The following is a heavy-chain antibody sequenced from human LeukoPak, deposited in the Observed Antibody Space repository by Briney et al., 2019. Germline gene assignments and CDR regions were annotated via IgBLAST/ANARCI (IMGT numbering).Heavy chain of an antibody. Sequence: SETLSLTCTVSGGSITNNYWAWIRQPPGKGLEWIGYTHDSGNSNYNPSLRSRVTISIDTSKNQFSLKLTSVTAADTAVYYCARWGYSGYEAVLDYWGQGTLVTVSS. CDR2: THDSGNS. CDR1: GGSITNNY. V-gene: IGHV4-59*13. CDR3: ARWGYSGYEAVLDY. J-gene: IGHJ4*02. D-gene: IGHD5-12*01.